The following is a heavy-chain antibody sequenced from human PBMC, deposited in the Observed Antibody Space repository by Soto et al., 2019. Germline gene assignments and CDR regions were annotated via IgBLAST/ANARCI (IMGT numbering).Heavy chain of an antibody. V-gene: IGHV1-69*02. CDR1: GGTFSSYI. CDR2: IIPIVGIA. D-gene: IGHD6-19*01. J-gene: IGHJ5*02. CDR3: ARGGVAGFDP. Sequence: QVQLVQSGAEVKKPGSSVKVSCKASGGTFSSYIIIWVRQAPGQGLEWMGRIIPIVGIANYAQRFQGRVTITADKSTSTAYMEMSSLRSEDTAVYYCARGGVAGFDPWGQGTLVTVSS.